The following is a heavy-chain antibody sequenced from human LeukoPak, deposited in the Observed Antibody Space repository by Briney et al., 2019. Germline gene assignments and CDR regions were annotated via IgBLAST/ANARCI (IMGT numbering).Heavy chain of an antibody. Sequence: PSETLSLTCTVSGGSISSSSYYWGWIRRPPGKGLEWIGYIYYSGSTNYSPSLKSRVTISVDTSKNQFSLKLSSATAADTAVYYCARVLREIAVAGTLDYWGQGTLVTVSS. CDR1: GGSISSSSYY. V-gene: IGHV4-61*05. CDR3: ARVLREIAVAGTLDY. D-gene: IGHD6-19*01. CDR2: IYYSGST. J-gene: IGHJ4*02.